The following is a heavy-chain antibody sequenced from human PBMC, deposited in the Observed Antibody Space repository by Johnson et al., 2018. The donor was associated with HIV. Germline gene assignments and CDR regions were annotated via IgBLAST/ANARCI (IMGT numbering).Heavy chain of an antibody. CDR3: AKDARTRWELEPDAFDI. D-gene: IGHD1-26*01. Sequence: VQLVESGGGLIQPGGSLRLSCAVFGFTVSRNYMSWVRQAPGKGMEWVSVIHSGGSTYYADSVKGRFTISRDNSKNTLYLQMNSLRAEDTAVYYCAKDARTRWELEPDAFDIWGQGTMVTVSS. CDR1: GFTVSRNY. J-gene: IGHJ3*02. V-gene: IGHV3-53*01. CDR2: IHSGGST.